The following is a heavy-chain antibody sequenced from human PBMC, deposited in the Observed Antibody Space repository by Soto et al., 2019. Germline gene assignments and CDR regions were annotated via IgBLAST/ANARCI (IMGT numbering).Heavy chain of an antibody. CDR3: ARQYGDSSYWYFDL. J-gene: IGHJ2*01. D-gene: IGHD4-17*01. CDR1: GGSISSSY. Sequence: QVQLQESGPGLVKPSETLSLTCIVPGGSISSSYWSWIRQPPGKGLEWIGYIYDSGSANYNPSLKSRVTISVDTSKKKFSLKLSSVTAADTAVYYCARQYGDSSYWYFDLWGRGTLVTVSS. CDR2: IYDSGSA. V-gene: IGHV4-59*08.